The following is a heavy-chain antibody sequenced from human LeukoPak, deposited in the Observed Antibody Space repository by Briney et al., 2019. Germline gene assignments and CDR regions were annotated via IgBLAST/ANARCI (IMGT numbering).Heavy chain of an antibody. V-gene: IGHV3-74*01. J-gene: IGHJ6*03. D-gene: IGHD3-10*01. CDR1: GFTFSSYW. Sequence: TGGSLRLSCAASGFTFSSYWMHWVRQAPGKGLVWVSRINADGSTTDYADSVKGRFTISRDNAKNTLYLQMNSLRAEDTAVYYCARNYGSGSMDVWGKGTTVTVSS. CDR2: INADGSTT. CDR3: ARNYGSGSMDV.